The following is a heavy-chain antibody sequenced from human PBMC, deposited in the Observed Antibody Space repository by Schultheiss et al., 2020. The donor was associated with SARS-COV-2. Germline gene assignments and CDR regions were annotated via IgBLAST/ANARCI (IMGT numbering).Heavy chain of an antibody. V-gene: IGHV1-2*06. J-gene: IGHJ3*02. Sequence: ASVKVSCKASGYTFTGYYMHWVRQAPGQGLEWMGRINPNSGGTNYAQKFQGRVTMTRDTSISTAYMELSSLRLEDTALYYCARDAERGAALFPDALVSWGQGTMVTVSS. CDR1: GYTFTGYY. CDR3: ARDAERGAALFPDALVS. D-gene: IGHD1-26*01. CDR2: INPNSGGT.